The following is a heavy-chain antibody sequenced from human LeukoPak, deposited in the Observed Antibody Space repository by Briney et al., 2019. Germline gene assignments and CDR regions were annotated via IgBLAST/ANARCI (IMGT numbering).Heavy chain of an antibody. CDR1: GGSISSVDYY. CDR3: ARDSLDGDNRYFDY. V-gene: IGHV4-30-4*01. CDR2: IYYSGST. D-gene: IGHD4-23*01. Sequence: SPSHTLSLTCTVSGGSISSVDYYWSWIRQPPGKGLEWIGYIYYSGSTYYNPSLKSRVTISVDTSKNQFSLKLSSVTAADTAVYYCARDSLDGDNRYFDYWGQGTLVTVSS. J-gene: IGHJ4*02.